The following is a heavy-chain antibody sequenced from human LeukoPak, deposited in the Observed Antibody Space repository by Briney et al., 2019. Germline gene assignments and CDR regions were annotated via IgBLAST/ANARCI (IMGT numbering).Heavy chain of an antibody. CDR1: GFTFSDYY. V-gene: IGHV3-11*01. Sequence: PGGSLRLSCAASGFTFSDYYMSWIRQAPGKGLEWVSYISSSGSTIYYADSVKGRFTISRDNAKNSLYLQMNSRRAEDTAVYYCARDGGFGQQLAYFDYWGQGTLVTVSS. J-gene: IGHJ4*02. D-gene: IGHD6-13*01. CDR3: ARDGGFGQQLAYFDY. CDR2: ISSSGSTI.